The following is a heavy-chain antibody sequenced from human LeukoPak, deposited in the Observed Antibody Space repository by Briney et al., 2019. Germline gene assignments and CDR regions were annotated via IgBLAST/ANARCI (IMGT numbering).Heavy chain of an antibody. CDR1: GGSISSYY. J-gene: IGHJ4*02. CDR3: ARLPDTAMVPRDY. Sequence: PSETLSLTCTVSGGSISSYYWSWLRQPPGKGLEWIGYIYYSGSTNYNPSLKSRVTISVDTSKNQFSLKLSSVTAADTAVYYCARLPDTAMVPRDYWGQGTLVTVSS. V-gene: IGHV4-59*08. D-gene: IGHD5-18*01. CDR2: IYYSGST.